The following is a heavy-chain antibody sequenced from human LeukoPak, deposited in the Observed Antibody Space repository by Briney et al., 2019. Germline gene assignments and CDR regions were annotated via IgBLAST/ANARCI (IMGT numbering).Heavy chain of an antibody. V-gene: IGHV4-59*11. CDR1: GGSISSHY. D-gene: IGHD2-2*01. J-gene: IGHJ6*03. CDR3: ARVVVVPDAFYYYYMDV. Sequence: PSETLSLTCTVSGGSISSHYWSWIRQPPGKGLEWIGYIKDSGSTNYNPSLQSRVTISVDTSKNQFSLKLTSVTAADTALYYCARVVVVPDAFYYYYMDVWGKGTTVTVSS. CDR2: IKDSGST.